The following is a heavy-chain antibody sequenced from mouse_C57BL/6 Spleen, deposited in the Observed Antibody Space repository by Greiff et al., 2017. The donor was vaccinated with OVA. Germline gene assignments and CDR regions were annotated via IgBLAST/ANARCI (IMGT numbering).Heavy chain of an antibody. Sequence: QVQLQQSGAELVRPGTSVKVSCKASGYAFTNYLIEWVKQRPGQGLEWIGVINPGSGGTNYNEKFKGKATLTADKSSSTAYMQLSSLTSEDSAVYFCARSDDYQAWFAYWGQGTLVTVSA. CDR2: INPGSGGT. CDR3: ARSDDYQAWFAY. V-gene: IGHV1-54*01. J-gene: IGHJ3*01. CDR1: GYAFTNYL. D-gene: IGHD2-4*01.